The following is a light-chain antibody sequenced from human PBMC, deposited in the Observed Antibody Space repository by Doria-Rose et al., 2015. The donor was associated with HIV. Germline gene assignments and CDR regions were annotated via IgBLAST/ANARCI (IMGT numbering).Light chain of an antibody. CDR2: KND. CDR1: SSTIGNNY. V-gene: IGLV1-51*02. CDR3: GTWDTSLSTGGV. Sequence: QSVVPQPPSVSAAPGPTVTISCSVSSSTIGNNYVSWYQLLPGTAPKLLIYKNDKRPSGIPDRFSGSKSGTSATLGITGLQTGDEADYYCGTWDTSLSTGGVFGTGTKVTVL. J-gene: IGLJ1*01.